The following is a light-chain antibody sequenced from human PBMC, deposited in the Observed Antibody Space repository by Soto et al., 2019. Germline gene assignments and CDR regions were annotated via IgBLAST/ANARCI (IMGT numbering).Light chain of an antibody. V-gene: IGKV3-11*01. CDR3: QQRSKIT. CDR1: QSVSSN. J-gene: IGKJ5*01. CDR2: DAS. Sequence: TLSCRASQSVSSNLAWYQQKPGQAPRLLIYDASNRATGIPARFSGSGSGTDFTLTISSLEPEDFAVYYCQQRSKITFGQGTRLEIK.